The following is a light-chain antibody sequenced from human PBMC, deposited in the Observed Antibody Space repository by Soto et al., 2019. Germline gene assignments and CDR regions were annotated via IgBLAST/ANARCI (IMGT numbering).Light chain of an antibody. CDR3: QQFKNYPIT. Sequence: IQLTQSPSSLSASVGDRVTFTCRASEDISSYLVWYQQKPGAAPKLLIYPASALHSGVPSRFSVSGSGTDFTLTISSLHPEDFAVYFCQQFKNYPITFGQGTRLQIK. CDR2: PAS. V-gene: IGKV1-9*01. J-gene: IGKJ5*01. CDR1: EDISSY.